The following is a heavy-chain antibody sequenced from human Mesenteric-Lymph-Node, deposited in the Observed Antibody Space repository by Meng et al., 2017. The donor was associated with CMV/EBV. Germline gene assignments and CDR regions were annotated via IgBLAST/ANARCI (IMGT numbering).Heavy chain of an antibody. Sequence: SETLSLTCTVSGGSINNYFWNWIRQPPGKGLECIGYIYYSGSTNYNPSLKSRVTISADTSKNQSSLKLTSVTAADTAVYYCARGGTGNNAFDIWGQGTMVTVSS. CDR3: ARGGTGNNAFDI. CDR2: IYYSGST. D-gene: IGHD1/OR15-1a*01. J-gene: IGHJ3*02. V-gene: IGHV4-59*01. CDR1: GGSINNYF.